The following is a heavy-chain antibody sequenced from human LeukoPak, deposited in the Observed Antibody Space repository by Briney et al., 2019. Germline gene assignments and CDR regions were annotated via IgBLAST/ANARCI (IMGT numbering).Heavy chain of an antibody. CDR3: AKGRAVGANWGYLDY. Sequence: GGSLRLSCAASGFTFSSYGMHWVRQAPGKGLEWVAVISYDGSNKYYADSVKGRFTISRDNSKNTLYLQMNSLRAEDTAVYYCAKGRAVGANWGYLDYWGQGTLVTVSS. V-gene: IGHV3-30*18. D-gene: IGHD7-27*01. CDR2: ISYDGSNK. J-gene: IGHJ4*02. CDR1: GFTFSSYG.